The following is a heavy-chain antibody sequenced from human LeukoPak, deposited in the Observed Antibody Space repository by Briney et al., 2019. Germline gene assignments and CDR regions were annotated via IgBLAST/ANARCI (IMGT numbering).Heavy chain of an antibody. CDR2: INHSGST. V-gene: IGHV4-34*01. CDR1: GGSFSGYY. CDR3: ARDMRAAAANRYYYYGMDV. J-gene: IGHJ6*02. D-gene: IGHD6-13*01. Sequence: PSETLSLTCAVYGGSFSGYYWSWIRQPPGKGLEWIGEINHSGSTNYNPSLKSRVTISVDTSKNQFSLKLSSVTAADTAVYYCARDMRAAAANRYYYYGMDVWGQGTTVTVSS.